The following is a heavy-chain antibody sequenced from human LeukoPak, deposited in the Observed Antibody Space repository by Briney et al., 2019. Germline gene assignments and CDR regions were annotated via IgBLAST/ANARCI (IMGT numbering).Heavy chain of an antibody. D-gene: IGHD3-22*01. CDR2: INPSGGSL. CDR3: ARGRNYYDSSGYYYEGDAFDI. CDR1: GYIFTSYY. J-gene: IGHJ3*02. Sequence: ASVKVSCRASGYIFTSYYMYWVRQAPGQGLECMGIINPSGGSLRYAQKFQGRVTMTRDTSTSTVYMELSSLRSEGTAVCYCARGRNYYDSSGYYYEGDAFDIWGQGTMVTVSS. V-gene: IGHV1-46*01.